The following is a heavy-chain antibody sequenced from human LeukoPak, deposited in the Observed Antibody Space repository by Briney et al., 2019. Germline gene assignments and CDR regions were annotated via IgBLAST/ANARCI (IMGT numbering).Heavy chain of an antibody. CDR3: ARDDYDIVTGYYSMYSYGVDV. CDR1: GYTFTSYA. D-gene: IGHD3-9*01. J-gene: IGHJ6*02. CDR2: INAGNGNT. V-gene: IGHV1-3*01. Sequence: ASVKVSCKASGYTFTSYAMHWVRQAPGQRLEWMGWINAGNGNTKYSQKFQGRVTITRDTSASTAYMELSSLRSEDTAVYYCARDDYDIVTGYYSMYSYGVDVWGQGTAVTVSS.